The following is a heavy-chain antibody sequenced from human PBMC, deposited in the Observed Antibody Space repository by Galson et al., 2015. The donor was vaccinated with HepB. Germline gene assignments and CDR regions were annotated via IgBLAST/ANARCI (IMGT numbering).Heavy chain of an antibody. D-gene: IGHD2-21*02. Sequence: SLRLSCAASGFTFSNYAMTWVRQAPGKGLEWVSAIIGDGGNTYYADSVKGRFTISRDNSKNTLFLQMNSLRAEDTAVYSCARRCGGDCREAFDIWGQGTMVSGSS. CDR2: IIGDGGNT. CDR1: GFTFSNYA. J-gene: IGHJ3*02. CDR3: ARRCGGDCREAFDI. V-gene: IGHV3-23*01.